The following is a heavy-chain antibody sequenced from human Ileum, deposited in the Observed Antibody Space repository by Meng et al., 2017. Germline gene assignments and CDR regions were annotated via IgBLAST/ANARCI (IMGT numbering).Heavy chain of an antibody. CDR3: ASHTPGGNFRPHFED. CDR2: IRQDGNEV. V-gene: IGHV3-7*01. D-gene: IGHD3-16*01. Sequence: GGSLRLSCTASRFTLSNYWMSWVRQAPGKGLEWVANIRQDGNEVYYVDSVKGRFTISRDNAKNSLYLQMNSLRGEDTAVYYCASHTPGGNFRPHFEDWGQGTLVTVSS. J-gene: IGHJ4*02. CDR1: RFTLSNYW.